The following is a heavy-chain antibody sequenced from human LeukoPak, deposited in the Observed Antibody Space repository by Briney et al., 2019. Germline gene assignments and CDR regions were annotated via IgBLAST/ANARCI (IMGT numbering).Heavy chain of an antibody. J-gene: IGHJ4*02. CDR3: ARWEDYDFWSGSFDY. CDR2: ISAYNGNT. CDR1: GYTFTSYG. D-gene: IGHD3-3*01. Sequence: GASVKVSCKASGYTFTSYGISRVRQAPGQGLEWMGWISAYNGNTNYAQKLQGRVTMTTDTSTSTAYMELRSPRSDDTAVYYCARWEDYDFWSGSFDYWGQGTLVTVSS. V-gene: IGHV1-18*01.